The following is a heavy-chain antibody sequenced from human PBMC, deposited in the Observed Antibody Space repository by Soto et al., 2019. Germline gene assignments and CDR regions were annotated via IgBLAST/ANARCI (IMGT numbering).Heavy chain of an antibody. CDR2: ISGSGGST. CDR3: AKDQFGGVIAHNWFDP. Sequence: GGSLRLSSAASGFTFSSYAMSWVRQAPGKGLEWVSAISGSGGSTYYADSVKGRFTISRDNSKNTLYLQMNSLRAEDTAVYYCAKDQFGGVIAHNWFDPWGQGTLVTVSS. V-gene: IGHV3-23*01. J-gene: IGHJ5*02. CDR1: GFTFSSYA. D-gene: IGHD3-16*02.